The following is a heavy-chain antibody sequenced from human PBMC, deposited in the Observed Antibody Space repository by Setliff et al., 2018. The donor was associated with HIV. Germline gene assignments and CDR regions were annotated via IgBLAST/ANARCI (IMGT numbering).Heavy chain of an antibody. CDR2: IIPTFDTA. D-gene: IGHD6-19*01. Sequence: SVKVSCKASGGTFSRDAFSWVRQAPGQGLEWMGWIIPTFDTANYAQKFQGRVTITADKSTNTVYMELNSLRSDEMAMYYCARGVHSGGSGWYNWYFDLGGRGTLVTVS. J-gene: IGHJ2*01. CDR1: GGTFSRDA. V-gene: IGHV1-69*06. CDR3: ARGVHSGGSGWYNWYFDL.